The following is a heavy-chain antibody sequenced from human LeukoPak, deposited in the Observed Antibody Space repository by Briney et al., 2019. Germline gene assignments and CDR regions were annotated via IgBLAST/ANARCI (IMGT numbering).Heavy chain of an antibody. V-gene: IGHV3-74*01. J-gene: IGHJ4*02. Sequence: GGSLRLSCAASGFTLSSYWMHWVRQAPGKGLVWVSRINSDGRSTNYADSVKGRFTISRDNAKNSLYLQMNSLRAEDTAVYYCARGSRTIELGDDYWGQGTQVTVSS. CDR1: GFTLSSYW. CDR2: INSDGRST. D-gene: IGHD5-24*01. CDR3: ARGSRTIELGDDY.